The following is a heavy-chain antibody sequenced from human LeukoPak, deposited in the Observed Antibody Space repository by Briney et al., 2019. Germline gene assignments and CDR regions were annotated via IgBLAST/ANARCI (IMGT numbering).Heavy chain of an antibody. CDR3: AKEVFSSSWYAPYYYYYGMDV. D-gene: IGHD6-13*01. J-gene: IGHJ6*02. Sequence: GGSLRLSCAASGFTFDDYAMHWVRQAPGKGLEWVSGISWNSGSIGYADSVKGRFTISRDNAKNSLYLQMNSLRAEDTALYYCAKEVFSSSWYAPYYYYYGMDVWGQGTTVTVSS. V-gene: IGHV3-9*01. CDR2: ISWNSGSI. CDR1: GFTFDDYA.